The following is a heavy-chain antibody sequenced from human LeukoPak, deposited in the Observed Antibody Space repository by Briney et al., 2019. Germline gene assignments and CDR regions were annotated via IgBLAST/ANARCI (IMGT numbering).Heavy chain of an antibody. D-gene: IGHD3-3*01. CDR2: IKSKTDGGTT. CDR3: TTAVGIEWLLVYGYFQH. V-gene: IGHV3-15*01. CDR1: GFTFSNAW. Sequence: KAGGSLRLSCAASGFTFSNAWMSWVRQAPGKGLEWVGRIKSKTDGGTTDYAAPVKGRFTISRDDSKNTLYLQMNSLKTEDTAVYYCTTAVGIEWLLVYGYFQHWGQGTLVTVSS. J-gene: IGHJ1*01.